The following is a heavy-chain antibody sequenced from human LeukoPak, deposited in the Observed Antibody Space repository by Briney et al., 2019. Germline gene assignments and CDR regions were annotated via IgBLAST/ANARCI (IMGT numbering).Heavy chain of an antibody. CDR2: FDPEDGET. CDR1: GYTLTELS. V-gene: IGHV1-24*01. D-gene: IGHD3-3*01. Sequence: ASVTVSCKVSGYTLTELSMHWVRQAPGKGLEWMGGFDPEDGETIYAQKFQGRVTMTEDTSTDTAYMELSSLRSEDTAVYYCATSTALSGEGYLDYWGPGTLVTVSS. J-gene: IGHJ4*02. CDR3: ATSTALSGEGYLDY.